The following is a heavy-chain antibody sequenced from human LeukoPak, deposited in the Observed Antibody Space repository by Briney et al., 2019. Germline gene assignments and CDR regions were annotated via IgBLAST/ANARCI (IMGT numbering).Heavy chain of an antibody. CDR1: GGSISAYY. CDR2: IYYSGST. J-gene: IGHJ5*02. D-gene: IGHD6-19*01. CDR3: ARCVAVAAWFDP. V-gene: IGHV4-59*08. Sequence: PSETLSLTCTVSGGSISAYYWYWIRQPPGKGLEWIGYIYYSGSTKYNPSLKSRVTISVDTSKTQFSLRLSSVTAADTAVYYCARCVAVAAWFDPWGQGTLVIVSS.